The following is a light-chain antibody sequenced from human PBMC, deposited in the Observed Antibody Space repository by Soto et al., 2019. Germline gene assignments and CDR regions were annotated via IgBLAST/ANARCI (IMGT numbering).Light chain of an antibody. CDR3: SSYAGSNTFV. V-gene: IGLV2-8*01. J-gene: IGLJ1*01. CDR1: SSDVGGYNY. Sequence: QSALTQPPSASGSPGQSVTIYCTGTSSDVGGYNYVSWYQQHPGKAPKLMIYEVSKRPSGVPDRFSGSKSVNTASLTVSGLQAEDEADYYCSSYAGSNTFVFGTGTKLTVL. CDR2: EVS.